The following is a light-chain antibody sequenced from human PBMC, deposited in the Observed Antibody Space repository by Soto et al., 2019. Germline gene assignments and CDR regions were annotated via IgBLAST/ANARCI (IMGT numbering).Light chain of an antibody. CDR3: QQLYSYPLT. CDR1: QGITSY. J-gene: IGKJ4*01. V-gene: IGKV1-9*01. CDR2: AAS. Sequence: IQVTQSPSSLSASVGDRVTITCRASQGITSYLAWYQQKPGKAPKLLIYAASALQTGVSSRFSGSGYGTDFALTISNLQPEAFATYFCQQLYSYPLTFGGGTTVEF.